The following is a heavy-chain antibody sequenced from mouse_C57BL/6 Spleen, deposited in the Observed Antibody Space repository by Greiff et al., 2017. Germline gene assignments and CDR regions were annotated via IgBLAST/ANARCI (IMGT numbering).Heavy chain of an antibody. CDR1: GYTFTSYW. J-gene: IGHJ4*01. CDR3: ARGIYDSNYYAMDY. D-gene: IGHD2-4*01. CDR2: IYPGSGST. Sequence: QVQLKQPGAELVKPGASVKMSCKASGYTFTSYWITWVKQRPGQGLEWIGDIYPGSGSTNYNEKFKSKATLTVDTSSSTAYMQLSSLTSEDSAVYYCARGIYDSNYYAMDYWGQGTSVTVSS. V-gene: IGHV1-55*01.